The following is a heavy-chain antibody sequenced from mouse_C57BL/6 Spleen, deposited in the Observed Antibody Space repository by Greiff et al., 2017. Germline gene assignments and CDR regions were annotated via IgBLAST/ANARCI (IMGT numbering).Heavy chain of an antibody. V-gene: IGHV5-4*01. Sequence: EVKLEESGGGLVKPGGSLKLSCAASGFTFSSYAMSWVRQTPEKRLEWVATISDGGSYTYYPDNVKGRFTISRDNAKNNLYLQMSHLKSEDTAMYYCAREGLGFDYWGQGTTLTVSS. CDR3: AREGLGFDY. CDR2: ISDGGSYT. D-gene: IGHD4-1*01. J-gene: IGHJ2*01. CDR1: GFTFSSYA.